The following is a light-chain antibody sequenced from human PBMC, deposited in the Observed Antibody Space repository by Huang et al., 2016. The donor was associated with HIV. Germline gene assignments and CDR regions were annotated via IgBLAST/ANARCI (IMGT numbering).Light chain of an antibody. CDR2: GAS. J-gene: IGKJ4*01. CDR3: QQYNNWPPLT. CDR1: QSVSSN. Sequence: EIVMTQSPATLSVSPGERATLSCRASQSVSSNLAWYQQQPGQAPRLLIDGASTRATGIPARFSGSGSGTEFTLTISSLQSEDFAVYYCQQYNNWPPLTFGGGTKVEIK. V-gene: IGKV3-15*01.